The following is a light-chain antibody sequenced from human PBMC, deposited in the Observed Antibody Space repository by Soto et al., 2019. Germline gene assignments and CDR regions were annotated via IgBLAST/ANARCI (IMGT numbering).Light chain of an antibody. Sequence: EIVLTQSPATLSLSPVERATLPCMASQSVSSYLAWYQQKPGQAPRLLIYDASKRATGIPARFSGSGSGTDFTLTISSLEPEDFAVYYCQHRSKWPIAFGQGTRLEIK. CDR2: DAS. CDR1: QSVSSY. CDR3: QHRSKWPIA. V-gene: IGKV3-11*01. J-gene: IGKJ5*01.